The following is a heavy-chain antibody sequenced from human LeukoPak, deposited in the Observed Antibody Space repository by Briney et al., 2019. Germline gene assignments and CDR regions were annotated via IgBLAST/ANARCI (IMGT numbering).Heavy chain of an antibody. CDR2: ISSSSSYI. Sequence: SGGSLRLSCAVSGLSFTTHSMNWVRQAPGKGLEWVSSISSSSSYIYYADSVKGRFTISRDNAKNSLYLQMNSLRAEDTAVYYCVGTVTTVVDNWGKGTTVTVSS. CDR3: VGTVTTVVDN. V-gene: IGHV3-21*01. D-gene: IGHD4-11*01. CDR1: GLSFTTHS. J-gene: IGHJ6*04.